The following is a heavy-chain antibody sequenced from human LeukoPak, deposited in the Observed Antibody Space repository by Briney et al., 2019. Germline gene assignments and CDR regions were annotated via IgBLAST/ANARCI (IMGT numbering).Heavy chain of an antibody. CDR3: ARDLRGYCSSTSCARGLDY. CDR1: GFTFSSYS. D-gene: IGHD2-2*01. V-gene: IGHV3-48*01. Sequence: GGSVRLSCAASGFTFSSYSMNWVRQAPGKGLEWVSYISSSSSTIYYADSVKGRFTISRDNAKNSLYLQMNSLRAEDTAVYYCARDLRGYCSSTSCARGLDYWGQGTLVTVSS. CDR2: ISSSSSTI. J-gene: IGHJ4*02.